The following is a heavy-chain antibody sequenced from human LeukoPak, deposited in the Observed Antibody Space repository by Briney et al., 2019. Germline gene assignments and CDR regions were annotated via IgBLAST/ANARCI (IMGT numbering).Heavy chain of an antibody. D-gene: IGHD1-26*01. V-gene: IGHV4-61*02. CDR2: IYTSGST. J-gene: IGHJ6*03. Sequence: SETLSLTCTVSGGSISSGSYYWSWIRQPAGKGLEWIGRIYTSGSTNYNPSLKSRVTISVDTSKNQFSLKLSSVTAADTAVYYCARDGKYYYYMDVWGKGTTVTVSS. CDR3: ARDGKYYYYMDV. CDR1: GGSISSGSYY.